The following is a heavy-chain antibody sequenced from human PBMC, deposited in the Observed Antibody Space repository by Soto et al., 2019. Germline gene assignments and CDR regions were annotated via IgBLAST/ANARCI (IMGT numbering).Heavy chain of an antibody. J-gene: IGHJ3*01. V-gene: IGHV1-69*01. CDR2: IIPISGSI. D-gene: IGHD1-26*01. CDR1: GGTFSTYG. CDR3: ASRERVDAFDV. Sequence: QGQLVQSGAEVKKPGSSVKVSCKASGGTFSTYGITWVRQASGQGLEWMGGIIPISGSIKFAQKLQGRLTIIPDESTSTVYMELSSLTSEDTAVYYCASRERVDAFDVWGQGTMVTVSS.